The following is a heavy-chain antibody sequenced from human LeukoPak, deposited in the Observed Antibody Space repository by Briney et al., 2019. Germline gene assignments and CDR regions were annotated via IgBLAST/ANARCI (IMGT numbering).Heavy chain of an antibody. D-gene: IGHD1-14*01. CDR1: GGSISSYY. CDR3: ARMVATGYYYYYYMDV. CDR2: IYYSGST. Sequence: SETLSLTCTVSGGSISSYYWSWIRQPPGKGLEWIGYIYYSGSTNYNPSLKSRVTISVDTSKNQFSLKLSSVTAADTAVYYCARMVATGYYYYYYMDVWGKGTTVTVSS. V-gene: IGHV4-59*01. J-gene: IGHJ6*03.